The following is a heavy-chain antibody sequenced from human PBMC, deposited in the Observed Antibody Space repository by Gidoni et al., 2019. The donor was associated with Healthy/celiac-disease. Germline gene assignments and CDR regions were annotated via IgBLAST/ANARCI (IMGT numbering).Heavy chain of an antibody. D-gene: IGHD4-17*01. CDR1: GFTFDDYG. CDR3: ARVSYPKNDYGDYGVPQGADYYYYGMDV. Sequence: EVQLVESGGGVVRPGGSLRLSCAASGFTFDDYGMSWVRQAPGKGLEWVSGINWNGGSTGYADSVKGRFTISRDNAKNSLYLQMNSLRAEDTALYHCARVSYPKNDYGDYGVPQGADYYYYGMDVWGQGTTVTVSS. V-gene: IGHV3-20*01. CDR2: INWNGGST. J-gene: IGHJ6*02.